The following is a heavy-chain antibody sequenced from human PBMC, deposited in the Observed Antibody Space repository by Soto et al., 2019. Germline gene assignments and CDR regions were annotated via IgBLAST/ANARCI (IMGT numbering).Heavy chain of an antibody. V-gene: IGHV5-51*01. CDR3: ARRPSLIYGMDV. CDR2: INPGDSDT. Sequence: GESLKISCKGSGYSFTSYWIGWARQMPGKGLEWMGIINPGDSDTRYSPSFQGQVTISADKSISTAYLQWSSLEASDTATYYCARRPSLIYGMDVWGQGTKVTVSS. J-gene: IGHJ6*02. CDR1: GYSFTSYW.